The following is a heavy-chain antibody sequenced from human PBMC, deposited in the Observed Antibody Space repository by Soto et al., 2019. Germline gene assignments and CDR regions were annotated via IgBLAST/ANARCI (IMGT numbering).Heavy chain of an antibody. D-gene: IGHD3-22*01. J-gene: IGHJ4*02. CDR3: ARDLPSNYYDSSGYDY. CDR2: IYYSGST. CDR1: GGSISSSSYY. Sequence: SETLSLTCTVSGGSISSSSYYWGWIRQPPGKGLEWIGSIYYSGSTYYNPSLKSRVTISVDTSKNRFSLKLSSVTAADTAVYYCARDLPSNYYDSSGYDYWGQGTLVTVSS. V-gene: IGHV4-39*07.